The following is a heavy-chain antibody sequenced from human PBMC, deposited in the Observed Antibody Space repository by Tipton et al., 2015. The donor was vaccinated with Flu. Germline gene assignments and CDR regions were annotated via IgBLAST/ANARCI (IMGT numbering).Heavy chain of an antibody. J-gene: IGHJ5*02. CDR1: GYTFTSYG. D-gene: IGHD3-16*01. CDR2: ISAYNGNT. Sequence: QVQLVQSGAEVKKPGASVRVSCKASGYTFTSYGISWVRQAPGQGLEWMGWISAYNGNTNYAQKLQGRVTMTTDTSTSTAYMELRSLRSDDTAVYYCAMGDRSILRGLGWFDPWGQGTLVTVSS. CDR3: AMGDRSILRGLGWFDP. V-gene: IGHV1-18*01.